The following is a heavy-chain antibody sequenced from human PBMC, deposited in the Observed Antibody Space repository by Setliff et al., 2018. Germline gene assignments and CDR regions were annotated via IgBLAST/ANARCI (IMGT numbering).Heavy chain of an antibody. Sequence: PSETLSLTCAVCGGSFSGYYWSWIRQPPGKGLEWIGEINHSGSTNYDPPLKSRVTISVDTSKNQFSLKLSSVTAADTAVYYCARGYGYSSGWYRVYFDYWGQGTLVTVSS. CDR1: GGSFSGYY. V-gene: IGHV4-34*01. CDR2: INHSGST. D-gene: IGHD6-19*01. CDR3: ARGYGYSSGWYRVYFDY. J-gene: IGHJ4*02.